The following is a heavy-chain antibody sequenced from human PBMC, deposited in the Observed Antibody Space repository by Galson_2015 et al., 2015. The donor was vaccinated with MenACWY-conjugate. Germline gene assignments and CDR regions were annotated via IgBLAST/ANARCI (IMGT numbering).Heavy chain of an antibody. CDR2: IRSKAYGGTT. CDR1: GFTFGDYA. V-gene: IGHV3-49*03. CDR3: TRDLRASTSWGNDYYYYMDV. Sequence: SLRLSCAASGFTFGDYAMSWFRQAPGKGLEWVGFIRSKAYGGTTEYAASVKGRFTISRDDSKSIAYLQMNSLKTEDTAVYYCTRDLRASTSWGNDYYYYMDVWGKGTTVTVSS. D-gene: IGHD2-2*01. J-gene: IGHJ6*03.